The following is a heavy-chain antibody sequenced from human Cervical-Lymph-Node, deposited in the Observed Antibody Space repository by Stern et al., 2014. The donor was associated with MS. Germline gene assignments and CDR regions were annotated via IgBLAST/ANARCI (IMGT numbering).Heavy chain of an antibody. V-gene: IGHV3-30*04. CDR3: ARDLGY. J-gene: IGHJ4*02. CDR1: GFTFSNFA. CDR2: ISTDGSAT. Sequence: DQLVESGGGVVQPGRSLRLSCAASGFTFSNFAMNWLRQSPDKGLQWLAAISTDGSATNYADSVKGRFTISRDNSKNTLYLEMNSLTTEDTAVFYCARDLGYWGQGTLVTVSS.